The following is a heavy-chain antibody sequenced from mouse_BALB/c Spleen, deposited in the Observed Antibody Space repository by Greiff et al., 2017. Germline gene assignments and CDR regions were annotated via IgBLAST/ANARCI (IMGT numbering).Heavy chain of an antibody. CDR2: ISSGSSTI. Sequence: EVKLVESGGGLVQPGGSRKLSCAASGFTFSSFGMHWVRQAPEKGLEWVAYISSGSSTIYYADTVKGRFTISRDNPKNTLFLQITSLRSEDTAMYYCARGGNYYAMDYWGQGTSVTVSS. CDR1: GFTFSSFG. V-gene: IGHV5-17*02. J-gene: IGHJ4*01. D-gene: IGHD2-1*01. CDR3: ARGGNYYAMDY.